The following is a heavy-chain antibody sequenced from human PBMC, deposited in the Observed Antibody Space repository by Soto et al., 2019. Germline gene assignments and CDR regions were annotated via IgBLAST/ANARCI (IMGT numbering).Heavy chain of an antibody. D-gene: IGHD3-22*01. CDR3: TKSWLFEKNWFDP. V-gene: IGHV3-23*01. Sequence: GGSLRLSCAASGFSFTTYDMSWVRQAPGKGLEWVSDISSTGPYTYLADSVKGRFTISRDNSKNTLYLQMNSLRVDDTTVYFCTKSWLFEKNWFDPWGQGTLVTVSS. CDR2: ISSTGPYT. J-gene: IGHJ5*02. CDR1: GFSFTTYD.